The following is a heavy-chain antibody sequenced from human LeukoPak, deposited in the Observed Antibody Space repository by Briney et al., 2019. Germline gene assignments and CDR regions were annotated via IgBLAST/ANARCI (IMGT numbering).Heavy chain of an antibody. CDR2: IKNDGTAT. V-gene: IGHV3-74*01. J-gene: IGHJ4*02. Sequence: GGSLRLSCAASGFTFSSYWMHWVRRAPGKGLVWVSRIKNDGTATDYADSVKGRFTISRDNAKNTLYLQMNSLRAEDTGVYYCPRGSSVNYFDYWGEDTLVTVPS. CDR3: PRGSSVNYFDY. CDR1: GFTFSSYW. D-gene: IGHD3-22*01.